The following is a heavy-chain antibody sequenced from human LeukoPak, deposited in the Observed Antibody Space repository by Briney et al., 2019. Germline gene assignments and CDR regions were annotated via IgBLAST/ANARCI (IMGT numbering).Heavy chain of an antibody. CDR3: AGEGVLRYFVWLLSAGSYYYYFMDV. CDR1: GVSISSGRYH. Sequence: PSETLSLTCTVSGVSISSGRYHWSWIRQPAGKGLEWIGRIYTSGITNYNPSPKRRVTISVDASKNQFSLKLSSVTAADTAVYYCAGEGVLRYFVWLLSAGSYYYYFMDVWGKGTTVTIPS. V-gene: IGHV4-61*02. CDR2: IYTSGIT. J-gene: IGHJ6*03. D-gene: IGHD3-9*01.